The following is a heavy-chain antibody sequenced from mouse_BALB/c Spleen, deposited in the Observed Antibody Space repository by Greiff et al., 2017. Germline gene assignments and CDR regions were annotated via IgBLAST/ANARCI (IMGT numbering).Heavy chain of an antibody. CDR2: INPSNGGT. Sequence: VQLQQSGAELVKPGASVKLSCKASGYTFTSYYMYWVKQRPGQGLEWIGEINPSNGGTNFNEKFKSKATLTVDKSSSTAYMQLSSLTSEDSAVYYCTRSKLGYAMDYWGQGTSVTVSS. CDR3: TRSKLGYAMDY. J-gene: IGHJ4*01. CDR1: GYTFTSYY. V-gene: IGHV1S81*02.